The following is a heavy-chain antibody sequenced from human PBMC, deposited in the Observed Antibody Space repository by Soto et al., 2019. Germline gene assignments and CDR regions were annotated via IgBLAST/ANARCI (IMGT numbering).Heavy chain of an antibody. CDR2: IYYSGST. J-gene: IGHJ6*03. D-gene: IGHD3-3*01. CDR3: ARAFFGVRTIYYCYMDV. Sequence: QVQLQESGPGLVKPSQTLSLTCTVSGGSISSGGYYWSWIRQHPGKGLEWIGYIYYSGSTYYNPSLKSRVTISVDTSKNQFSLKLSSVTAADMAVYYCARAFFGVRTIYYCYMDVWGKGTTVTVSS. V-gene: IGHV4-31*03. CDR1: GGSISSGGYY.